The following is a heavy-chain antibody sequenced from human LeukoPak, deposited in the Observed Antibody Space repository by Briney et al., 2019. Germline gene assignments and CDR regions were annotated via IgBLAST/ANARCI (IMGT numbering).Heavy chain of an antibody. CDR3: ARGSGSSWYLGWFDP. V-gene: IGHV1-8*01. CDR2: MNPNSGNT. D-gene: IGHD6-13*01. Sequence: ASVKVSCKASGYTFTSYDINWVRQATGQGLEWMGWMNPNSGNTGYAQKFQGRVAMTRNTSIGTAYMELSSLRSEDTAVYYCARGSGSSWYLGWFDPWGQGTLVTVSS. CDR1: GYTFTSYD. J-gene: IGHJ5*02.